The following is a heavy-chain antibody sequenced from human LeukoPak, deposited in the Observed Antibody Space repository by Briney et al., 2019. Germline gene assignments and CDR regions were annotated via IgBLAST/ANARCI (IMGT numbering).Heavy chain of an antibody. CDR1: GGSFSGYY. V-gene: IGHV4-59*01. J-gene: IGHJ4*02. CDR2: IYYSGST. D-gene: IGHD1-26*01. CDR3: ARARSYMGYDY. Sequence: PSETLSLTCAVYGGSFSGYYWSWIRQPPGKGLEWIGYIYYSGSTNYNPSLKSRVTISVDTSKNQFSLKLSSVTAADTAVNYCARARSYMGYDYWGQGTLVTVSS.